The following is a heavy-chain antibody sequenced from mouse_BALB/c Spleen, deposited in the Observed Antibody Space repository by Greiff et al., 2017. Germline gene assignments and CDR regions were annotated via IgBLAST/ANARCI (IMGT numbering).Heavy chain of an antibody. CDR2: IYPSNGRT. CDR3: ARITTVVGGFDY. V-gene: IGHV1S81*02. D-gene: IGHD1-1*01. Sequence: VQLQQSGAELARPGASVKLSCKASGYTFTDYYINWVKQRTGQGLEWIGEIYPSNGRTNYNEKFKSKATLTVDKSSSTAYMQLSSLTSEDSAVYYCARITTVVGGFDYWGQGTTLTVSS. J-gene: IGHJ2*01. CDR1: GYTFTDYY.